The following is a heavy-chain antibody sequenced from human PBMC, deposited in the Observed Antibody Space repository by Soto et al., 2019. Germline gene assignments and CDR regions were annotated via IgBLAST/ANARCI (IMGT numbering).Heavy chain of an antibody. J-gene: IGHJ6*02. CDR1: GDSVSSNSAA. D-gene: IGHD1-7*01. V-gene: IGHV6-1*01. Sequence: SQTLSLTCAISGDSVSSNSAACNWIRPSPSRGLEWLGRTYYRPKWYNDYAVSVKSRITINPDTSKNQFSLQLNSVTPEDTAVYYCARGEYNWNYGTTDYYYYYGMDVWGQGTTVTVSS. CDR3: ARGEYNWNYGTTDYYYYYGMDV. CDR2: TYYRPKWYN.